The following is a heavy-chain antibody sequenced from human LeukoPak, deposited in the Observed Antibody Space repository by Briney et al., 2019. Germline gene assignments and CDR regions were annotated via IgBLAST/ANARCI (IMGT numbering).Heavy chain of an antibody. CDR2: INHSGST. D-gene: IGHD6-13*01. V-gene: IGHV4-34*01. Sequence: PSETLSLTCAVYGGSFSGYYWSWIRQPPGKGLEWIGEINHSGSTNYNPSLKSRVTISVDTSKNQFSLKLSSATAADTAVYYCARVAAGKGYPFDYWGQGTLVTVSS. J-gene: IGHJ4*02. CDR1: GGSFSGYY. CDR3: ARVAAGKGYPFDY.